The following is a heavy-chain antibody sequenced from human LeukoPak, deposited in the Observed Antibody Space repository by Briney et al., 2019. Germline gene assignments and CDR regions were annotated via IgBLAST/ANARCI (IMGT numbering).Heavy chain of an antibody. J-gene: IGHJ5*02. CDR1: GYTFTSYD. CDR3: ARWRGIAAAGIRRRWFDP. Sequence: GASVKVSCKASGYTFTSYDINWVRQATGQGLEWMGWMNPNSGNTGYAQKFQGRVTMTRNTSISTAYMELSSLRSEDTAVYYCARWRGIAAAGIRRRWFDPWGQGTLVTVSS. D-gene: IGHD6-13*01. V-gene: IGHV1-8*01. CDR2: MNPNSGNT.